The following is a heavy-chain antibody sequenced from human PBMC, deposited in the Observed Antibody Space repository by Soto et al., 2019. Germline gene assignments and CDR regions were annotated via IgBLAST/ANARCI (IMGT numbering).Heavy chain of an antibody. CDR3: AHRVLRTVFGLVTTTAIYFDF. J-gene: IGHJ4*02. D-gene: IGHD3-3*01. CDR1: GFSLTTSGVG. Sequence: QITLNESGPTVVRPTETLTLTCRFSGFSLTTSGVGVGWIRQSPGKAPEWLALIYWDDDKRYSASLKSRLTITKDTSKIQWVLTVSDLDPTDTATYYCAHRVLRTVFGLVTTTAIYFDFWGQGTPVAVSS. V-gene: IGHV2-5*02. CDR2: IYWDDDK.